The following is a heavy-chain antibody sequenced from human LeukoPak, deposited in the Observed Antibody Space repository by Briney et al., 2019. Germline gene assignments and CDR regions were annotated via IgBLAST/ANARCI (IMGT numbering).Heavy chain of an antibody. J-gene: IGHJ4*02. D-gene: IGHD5-12*01. CDR2: ISSGSTII. V-gene: IGHV3-48*01. CDR3: ARDRRVATILWYFDY. CDR1: GFTFSSHN. Sequence: GGSLRLSCAASGFTFSSHNMNWVRQAPGKGLEWVSYISSGSTIIYYADSVKGRFTISRDNSKNTLYLQMNSLRAEDTAVYYCARDRRVATILWYFDYWGQGTLVTVSS.